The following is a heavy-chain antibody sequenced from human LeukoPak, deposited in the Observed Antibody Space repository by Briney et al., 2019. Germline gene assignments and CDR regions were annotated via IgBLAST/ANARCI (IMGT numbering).Heavy chain of an antibody. CDR3: AELGITMIGGV. V-gene: IGHV3-7*01. CDR1: GFTFSSYW. CDR2: IKQDGSEK. Sequence: GGSLRLSCAASGFTFSSYWMTWVRQAPGKGLEWVANIKQDGSEKYYVDSVKGRFTLSRDNAKNSLYLQMNSLRAEDTAVYYCAELGITMIGGVWGKGTTVTISS. J-gene: IGHJ6*04. D-gene: IGHD3-10*02.